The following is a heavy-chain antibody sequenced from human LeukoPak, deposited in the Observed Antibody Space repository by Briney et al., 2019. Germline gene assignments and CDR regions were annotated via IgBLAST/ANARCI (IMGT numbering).Heavy chain of an antibody. J-gene: IGHJ4*02. Sequence: PGGSLRLSCAASGFTFSSYVMSWVRQAPGKGLEWVSAISGSGGSTYYADSVKGRFTISRDNSKNTLYLQMNSLRAEDTAVYYCAKAGDPGPTPYYFDYWGQGTLVTVSS. CDR1: GFTFSSYV. CDR3: AKAGDPGPTPYYFDY. V-gene: IGHV3-23*01. CDR2: ISGSGGST.